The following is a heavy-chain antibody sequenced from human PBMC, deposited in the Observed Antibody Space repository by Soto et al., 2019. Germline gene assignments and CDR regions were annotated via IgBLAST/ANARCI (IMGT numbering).Heavy chain of an antibody. V-gene: IGHV4-30-2*01. D-gene: IGHD6-13*01. CDR1: GGSSNSGDYA. CDR3: AGIRIAAAGGGLDV. Sequence: LQLQESGSGLEKPSQTLSLTCGVSGGSSNSGDYAWSWIRQPPGKGLEWMGYIYHSGSTYYNPSLKSRVTILVDRSKNQFSLKLSSVTAADTAVYYCAGIRIAAAGGGLDVWGQGTTVTVSS. CDR2: IYHSGST. J-gene: IGHJ6*02.